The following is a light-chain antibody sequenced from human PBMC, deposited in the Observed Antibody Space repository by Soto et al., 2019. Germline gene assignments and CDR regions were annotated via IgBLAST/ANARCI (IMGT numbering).Light chain of an antibody. Sequence: EFVLTQSPGTLSLSPGERATLSCRASQTVRNNYLAWYQQKPGQAPRLLIYDASSRATGIPDRFSGGGSGTDFTLTISRLEPEDFAVYYCQQHGGSPITFSQGTRLEIK. CDR3: QQHGGSPIT. CDR2: DAS. J-gene: IGKJ5*01. V-gene: IGKV3-20*01. CDR1: QTVRNNY.